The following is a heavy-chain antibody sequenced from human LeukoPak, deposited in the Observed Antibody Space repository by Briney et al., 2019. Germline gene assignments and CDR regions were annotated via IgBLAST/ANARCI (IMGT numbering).Heavy chain of an antibody. Sequence: SQTLSLTCAISGDSVSSYTAAWTWIRQSPSRGLEWLGRTYYRSKWYNEYAESMKSRIIISPDTGKNQFSLQLNSVTPEDTAVYYCAREEHRIAEYWGQGTLVTVSS. J-gene: IGHJ4*02. D-gene: IGHD1-26*01. CDR2: TYYRSKWYN. V-gene: IGHV6-1*01. CDR1: GDSVSSYTAA. CDR3: AREEHRIAEY.